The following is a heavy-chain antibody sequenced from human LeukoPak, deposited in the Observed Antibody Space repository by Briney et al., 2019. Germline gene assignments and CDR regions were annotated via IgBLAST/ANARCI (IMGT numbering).Heavy chain of an antibody. CDR2: MNPNSGNT. J-gene: IGHJ6*02. Sequence: ASVKVSCKASGYTFTGYYLYWVRQAPGQGLEWMGWMNPNSGNTGYAQKFQGRVTMTRNTSISTAYMELSSLRSEDTAVYYCAGGGYGSGSWFYYYYGMDVWGQGTTVTVSS. CDR1: GYTFTGYY. D-gene: IGHD3-10*01. V-gene: IGHV1-8*02. CDR3: AGGGYGSGSWFYYYYGMDV.